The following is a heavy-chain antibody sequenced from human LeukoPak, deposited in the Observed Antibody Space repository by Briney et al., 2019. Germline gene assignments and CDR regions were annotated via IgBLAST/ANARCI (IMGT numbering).Heavy chain of an antibody. Sequence: TGGSLRLSCAASGFTFSSYAMSWVRQAPGKGLEWVSAISGSGGSTYYADSVKGRFTISRDNSKNTLYLQMNSLRAEDTAVYYCANSAGDILTGYQKVDAFDLWGQGTMVTVSS. CDR2: ISGSGGST. CDR1: GFTFSSYA. J-gene: IGHJ3*01. D-gene: IGHD3-9*01. CDR3: ANSAGDILTGYQKVDAFDL. V-gene: IGHV3-23*01.